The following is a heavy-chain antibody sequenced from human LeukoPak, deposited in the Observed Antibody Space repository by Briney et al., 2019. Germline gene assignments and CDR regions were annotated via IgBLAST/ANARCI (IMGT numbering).Heavy chain of an antibody. Sequence: PGGSLRLSCAASGFTFSSYGMHWVRQAPGKGLDWVAVISNDGGKKYYADSVKGRFTISRDNSKNTLSLQVSSLRTEDTAVYYCAKQLGYCSDGSCYFPYWGQGTLVTVSS. D-gene: IGHD2-15*01. CDR3: AKQLGYCSDGSCYFPY. J-gene: IGHJ4*02. CDR1: GFTFSSYG. CDR2: ISNDGGKK. V-gene: IGHV3-30*18.